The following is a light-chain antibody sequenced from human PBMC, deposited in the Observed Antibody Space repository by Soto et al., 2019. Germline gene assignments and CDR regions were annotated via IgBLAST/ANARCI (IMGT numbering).Light chain of an antibody. CDR3: CSYAGSYTFGV. J-gene: IGLJ2*01. V-gene: IGLV2-11*01. CDR1: SSDVGGYKY. Sequence: QSAVTQPRSVSGSPGQSVTISCTGTSSDVGGYKYVSWYQQHPGKAPKLMIYDVTKRPSGVPDRFSGSKSGNTASLTISGLHAEDESDYYCCSYAGSYTFGVFGGGTKLTVL. CDR2: DVT.